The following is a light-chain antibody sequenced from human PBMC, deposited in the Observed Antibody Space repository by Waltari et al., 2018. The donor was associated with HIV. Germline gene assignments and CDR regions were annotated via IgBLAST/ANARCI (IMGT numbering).Light chain of an antibody. Sequence: DIQMTQSLSSLSASVGDRVTITCRASQSISSYLNWYQQKPGKAPKLLIYAASSLQSGVPSRFSGSGSGTDFTLTISSLQPEDFATYYCQQSYSTIRTFGQGTKVEIK. CDR1: QSISSY. V-gene: IGKV1-39*01. J-gene: IGKJ1*01. CDR3: QQSYSTIRT. CDR2: AAS.